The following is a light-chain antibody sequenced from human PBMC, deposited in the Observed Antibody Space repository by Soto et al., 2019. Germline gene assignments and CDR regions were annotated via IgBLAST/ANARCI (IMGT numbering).Light chain of an antibody. J-gene: IGLJ1*01. CDR3: NSYASSGTLV. CDR1: SSDVGGYNY. Sequence: QSALTQPASVSGSPGQSITLSCTGTSSDVGGYNYVSWYQQHPGKAPKLMIYEVSNRPSGVSNRFSGSKSGNTASLTISGLQAEDEADYYCNSYASSGTLVFGTGPKLTVL. V-gene: IGLV2-14*01. CDR2: EVS.